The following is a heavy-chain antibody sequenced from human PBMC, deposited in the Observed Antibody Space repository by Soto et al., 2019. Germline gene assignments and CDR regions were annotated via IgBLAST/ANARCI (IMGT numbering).Heavy chain of an antibody. CDR1: GGSISSSNW. J-gene: IGHJ6*02. Sequence: QVQLQESGPGLVKPSGTLSLTCAVSGGSISSSNWWSWVRQPPGKRLEWIGEIYHSGSTNYNPSLKSRVTISVDKSKNQFSLKLSSVTAADTAVYYCARDRKWIQLDYYYGMDVWGQGTTVTVSS. D-gene: IGHD1-1*01. CDR2: IYHSGST. V-gene: IGHV4-4*02. CDR3: ARDRKWIQLDYYYGMDV.